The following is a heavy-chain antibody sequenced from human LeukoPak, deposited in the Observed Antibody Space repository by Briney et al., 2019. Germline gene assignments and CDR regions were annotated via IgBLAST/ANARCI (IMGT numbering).Heavy chain of an antibody. Sequence: SETLSLTCTVSGGSISSYYWSWIRQPPGKGLEWIGYIYYSGSTNYNPSLKSRVTISVDTSKNQFSLKLSSVTAADTAVYYCAKGGSYYGIYFDYWARDPWSPSPQ. D-gene: IGHD1-26*01. V-gene: IGHV4-59*01. J-gene: IGHJ4*02. CDR2: IYYSGST. CDR3: AKGGSYYGIYFDY. CDR1: GGSISSYY.